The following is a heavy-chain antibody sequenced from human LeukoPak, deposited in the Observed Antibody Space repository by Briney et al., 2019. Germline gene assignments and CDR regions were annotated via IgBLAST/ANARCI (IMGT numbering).Heavy chain of an antibody. D-gene: IGHD2-2*01. J-gene: IGHJ4*02. Sequence: PGGSLRLSCAASGLTFSSYAMSWVRQAPGKGLEWVSLINESGGSTYYADSVKGRFTISRDNSKNTLYLQMNSLRAEDTAVYYCARAKYCSSTSCYVGGLYYWGQGTLVTVSS. V-gene: IGHV3-23*01. CDR2: INESGGST. CDR1: GLTFSSYA. CDR3: ARAKYCSSTSCYVGGLYY.